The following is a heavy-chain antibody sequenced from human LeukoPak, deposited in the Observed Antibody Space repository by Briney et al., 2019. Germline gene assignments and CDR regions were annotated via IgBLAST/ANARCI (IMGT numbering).Heavy chain of an antibody. CDR2: IIPIFGTA. V-gene: IGHV1-69*01. J-gene: IGHJ6*03. CDR1: GGTFSNYA. CDR3: ARASYANYYGSGSYYNQFLYYYMDV. D-gene: IGHD3-10*01. Sequence: ASVKVSCKASGGTFSNYAISWVRQAPGQGLEWMGGIIPIFGTANYAQKFQGRVTITADESTGTAYMELSSLRSEDTAVYYCARASYANYYGSGSYYNQFLYYYMDVWGKGTTVIVSS.